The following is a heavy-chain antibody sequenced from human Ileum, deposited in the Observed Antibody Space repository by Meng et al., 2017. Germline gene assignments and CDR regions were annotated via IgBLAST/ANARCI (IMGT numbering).Heavy chain of an antibody. V-gene: IGHV3-30*04. J-gene: IGHJ4*01. CDR2: IPYDGSNY. CDR1: GFTFSHYA. CDR3: ARGGVGAATAGPIDY. Sequence: QVQRVESGGGVVQPGTSLRLACTASGFTFSHYAMHWVRQAPGKGLEWLSVIPYDGSNYYYADSVKGRFTISRDDSENTLFLQMDSLTTEDSGVYYCARGGVGAATAGPIDYWGQGILVTVSS. D-gene: IGHD3-10*01.